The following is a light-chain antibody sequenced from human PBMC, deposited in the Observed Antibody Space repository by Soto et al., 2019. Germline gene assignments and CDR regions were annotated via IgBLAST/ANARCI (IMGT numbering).Light chain of an antibody. J-gene: IGLJ2*01. CDR1: GSDVGPYNF. V-gene: IGLV2-11*01. CDR2: RVT. CDR3: CSFAGRDTYVV. Sequence: QSALIQPRSVSGSPGQSVTISCTGTGSDVGPYNFVSWFQHHPGKAPKPIIFRVTQRPSGVPDRFSGSKSGNTASLTISGLQPEDEADYYCCSFAGRDTYVVFGGGTQLTVL.